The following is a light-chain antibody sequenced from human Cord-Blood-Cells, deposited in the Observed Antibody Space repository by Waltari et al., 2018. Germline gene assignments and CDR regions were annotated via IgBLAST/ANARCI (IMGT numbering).Light chain of an antibody. CDR3: QQYYSTPPS. J-gene: IGKJ2*03. Sequence: DIVMTQSPDSLAVSLGEEATINCKSSQSVLYSSNNKNYLAWYQQKPGQPPKLLIYCASTRESGVPDRFSGSGSGTDFTLTISSLQSEDVAVYYCQQYYSTPPSFGQGTKLEIK. V-gene: IGKV4-1*01. CDR1: QSVLYSSNNKNY. CDR2: CAS.